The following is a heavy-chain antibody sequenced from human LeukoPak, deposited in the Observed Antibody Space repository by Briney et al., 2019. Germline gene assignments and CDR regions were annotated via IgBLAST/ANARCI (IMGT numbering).Heavy chain of an antibody. CDR3: ARESIVGATRGRPFDY. Sequence: ASVKVSCKASGYTLTSYGISCVRQAPGQGLEWMGWISAYNGNTDYAQKLQGRVTMTTDTSTSTAYMELRSLRSDDTAVYYCARESIVGATRGRPFDYWGQGTLCTASS. CDR1: GYTLTSYG. J-gene: IGHJ4*02. D-gene: IGHD1-26*01. V-gene: IGHV1-18*01. CDR2: ISAYNGNT.